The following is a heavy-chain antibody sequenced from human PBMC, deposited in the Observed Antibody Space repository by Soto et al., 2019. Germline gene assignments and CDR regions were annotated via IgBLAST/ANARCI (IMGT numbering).Heavy chain of an antibody. CDR1: GFTFSRNT. CDR3: VKDEGIEAMDV. CDR2: ITSSGIYV. Sequence: GGSLRLSCVTSGFTFSRNTMNWVRQAPGKGLEWVASITSSGIYVYYADSVKGRFSASRDNAKNSLSLQMDSLRPDDTAIYFCVKDEGIEAMDVWGQGTPVTV. V-gene: IGHV3-21*01. J-gene: IGHJ6*02.